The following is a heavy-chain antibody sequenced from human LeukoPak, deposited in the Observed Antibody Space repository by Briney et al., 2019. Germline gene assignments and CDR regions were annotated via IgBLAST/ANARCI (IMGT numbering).Heavy chain of an antibody. CDR2: INPNSGGT. J-gene: IGHJ6*03. Sequence: GASVKVSCKASGYTFTSYGISWVRQAPGQGLEWMGWINPNSGGTNYAQKFQGRVTMTRDTSISTAYMELSRLRSDDTAVYYCARGPDINYYYYYMDVWGKGTTVTVSS. D-gene: IGHD2-15*01. V-gene: IGHV1-2*02. CDR1: GYTFTSYG. CDR3: ARGPDINYYYYYMDV.